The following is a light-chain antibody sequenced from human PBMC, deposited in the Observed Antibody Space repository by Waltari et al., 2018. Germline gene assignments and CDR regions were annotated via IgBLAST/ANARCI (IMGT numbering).Light chain of an antibody. Sequence: DIVITQSPDSLPVPLGEWATINCKSSQSVLYSANTKSYLAWYHQKPGQPTKLIIYWASTRESGFPDRFSGRGSETDFNLSISSLQAEDVAVYYCQQYYSTPRTFGQGTKVEIK. CDR2: WAS. CDR1: QSVLYSANTKSY. CDR3: QQYYSTPRT. J-gene: IGKJ1*01. V-gene: IGKV4-1*01.